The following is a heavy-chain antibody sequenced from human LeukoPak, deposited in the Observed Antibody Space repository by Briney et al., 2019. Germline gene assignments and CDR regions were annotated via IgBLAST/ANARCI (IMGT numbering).Heavy chain of an antibody. CDR2: ISSSSYI. Sequence: PGGSLRLSCAASGITFNSYTMNWVRQAPGKGLEWVSSISSSSYIYYAASVKGRFTISRDNAKNSLHLQMNSLRAEDAAVYYCAKSHGYSYGFDYWGQGTLVTVSS. D-gene: IGHD5-18*01. CDR1: GITFNSYT. CDR3: AKSHGYSYGFDY. V-gene: IGHV3-21*01. J-gene: IGHJ4*02.